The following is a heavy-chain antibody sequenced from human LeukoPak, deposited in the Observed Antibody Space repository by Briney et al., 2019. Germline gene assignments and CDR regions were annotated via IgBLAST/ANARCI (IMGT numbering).Heavy chain of an antibody. Sequence: GGSLRLSCAASGFTFSDYYMSWLRQAPGKGLEWVSYISSSGSTIYYADSVKGRFTISRDNAKNSLYLQMNSLRAEDTAVYYCASPVVVTATDNDYWGQGTLVTVSS. CDR3: ASPVVVTATDNDY. J-gene: IGHJ4*02. CDR1: GFTFSDYY. V-gene: IGHV3-11*01. D-gene: IGHD2-21*02. CDR2: ISSSGSTI.